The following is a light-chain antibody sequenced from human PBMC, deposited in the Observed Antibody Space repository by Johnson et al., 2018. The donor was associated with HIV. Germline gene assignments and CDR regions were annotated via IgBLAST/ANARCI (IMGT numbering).Light chain of an antibody. CDR3: GTWDSSLSAGGV. CDR2: DNN. V-gene: IGLV1-51*01. J-gene: IGLJ1*01. Sequence: QSVLTQPPSVSAAPGQKVTISCSGSSSNIGNNYVSWYQQLPGTAPNLLIYDNNKRPSGIPDRFSGSKSGTSATLALTGLQTGDEADYYCGTWDSSLSAGGVFGTGTKVTVL. CDR1: SSNIGNNY.